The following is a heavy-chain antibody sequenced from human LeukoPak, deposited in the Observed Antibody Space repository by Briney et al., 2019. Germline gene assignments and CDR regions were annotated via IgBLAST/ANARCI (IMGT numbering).Heavy chain of an antibody. J-gene: IGHJ4*02. D-gene: IGHD6-19*01. CDR1: GFTFSSYA. Sequence: GGSLRLSCSASGFTFSSYAMHWVRQAPGKGLEYVSAISSNGGSTYYADSVKGRFTISRDNSKNTLFLQMSGLRAEDAAVYYCAKEAVAGLYYFDSWGQGTLVTVSS. CDR2: ISSNGGST. CDR3: AKEAVAGLYYFDS. V-gene: IGHV3-64*04.